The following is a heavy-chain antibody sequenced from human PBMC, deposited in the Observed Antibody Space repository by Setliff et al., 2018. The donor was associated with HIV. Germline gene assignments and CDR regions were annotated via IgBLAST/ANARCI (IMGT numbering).Heavy chain of an antibody. Sequence: GESLKISCETSGFPFKEFWMSWVRQAPGQGLEWVANIKQDGSEKYYVDSVKGRFTISRDNAKNSLYLQMNSLRAEDMALYYCAKDVRRYSSGWYGNAFDIWGQGTMVTVSS. CDR1: GFPFKEFW. CDR3: AKDVRRYSSGWYGNAFDI. J-gene: IGHJ3*02. V-gene: IGHV3-7*03. CDR2: IKQDGSEK. D-gene: IGHD6-19*01.